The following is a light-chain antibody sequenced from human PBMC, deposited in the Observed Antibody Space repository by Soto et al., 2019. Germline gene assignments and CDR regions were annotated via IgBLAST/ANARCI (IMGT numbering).Light chain of an antibody. Sequence: EIVLTQSPATLSLSPGERATLSCRASQSVSKYLAWYQQKPGQAPRLLIYDVFNRATGIPARFSGSGSGTDFTLPISSLEPEDLAVYYCQQRSNFGQGTRLEIK. CDR1: QSVSKY. CDR2: DVF. CDR3: QQRSN. V-gene: IGKV3-11*01. J-gene: IGKJ5*01.